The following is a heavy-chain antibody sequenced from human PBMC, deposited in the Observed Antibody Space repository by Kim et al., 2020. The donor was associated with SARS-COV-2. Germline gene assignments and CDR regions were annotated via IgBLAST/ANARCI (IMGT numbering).Heavy chain of an antibody. Sequence: ASVKVSCKASGYTFTSYGISWVRQAPGQGLEWMGWISANNGNPNYAQKSQARVTMTTDTSTSTAYMELRSLRSDDTAVYYCARVRVDWSVLRTLDYWGQGTLVTVSS. CDR1: GYTFTSYG. CDR2: ISANNGNP. D-gene: IGHD2-21*01. J-gene: IGHJ4*02. CDR3: ARVRVDWSVLRTLDY. V-gene: IGHV1-18*01.